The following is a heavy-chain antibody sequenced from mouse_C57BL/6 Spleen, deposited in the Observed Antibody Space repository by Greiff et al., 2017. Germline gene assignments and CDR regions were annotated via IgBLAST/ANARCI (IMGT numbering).Heavy chain of an antibody. CDR1: GYTFTSYW. J-gene: IGHJ2*01. CDR2: IDPSDSYT. CDR3: ASRSYYSNYGGYFDY. V-gene: IGHV1-59*01. Sequence: QVQLQQPGAELVRPGTSVKLSCKASGYTFTSYWMHWVKQRPGQGLEWIGVIDPSDSYTNYNQKFKGKATLTVDTSSSTAYMQLSSLTSENSAVYYCASRSYYSNYGGYFDYWGQGTTLTVSS. D-gene: IGHD2-5*01.